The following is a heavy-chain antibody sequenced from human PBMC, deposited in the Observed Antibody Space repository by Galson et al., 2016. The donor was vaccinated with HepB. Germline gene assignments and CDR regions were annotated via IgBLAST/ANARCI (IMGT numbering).Heavy chain of an antibody. CDR3: AKDRYTVTTLFDF. J-gene: IGHJ4*02. D-gene: IGHD4-17*01. CDR1: GFTFRSCA. Sequence: SLRLSCAASGFTFRSCAMSWVRQAPGKGLEWVSGCSGSGVDTLYADSVKGRFTISRGNSKNTLYLQMNSLSVEDTAVYYCAKDRYTVTTLFDFWGQGTLVTVSS. CDR2: CSGSGVDT. V-gene: IGHV3-23*01.